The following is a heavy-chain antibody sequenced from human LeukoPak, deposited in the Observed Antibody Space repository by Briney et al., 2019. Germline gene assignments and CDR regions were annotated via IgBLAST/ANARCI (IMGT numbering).Heavy chain of an antibody. CDR1: GFTFDDYA. J-gene: IGHJ3*02. CDR3: VAFDI. Sequence: PGRSLRLSCAASGFTFDDYAMHWVRQAPGKGLEWVSGISWNSGSIGYADSVKGRFTISRDNAKNSLYLQMNSLRAEDPALYYCVAFDIWGQGTMVTVSS. CDR2: ISWNSGSI. V-gene: IGHV3-9*01.